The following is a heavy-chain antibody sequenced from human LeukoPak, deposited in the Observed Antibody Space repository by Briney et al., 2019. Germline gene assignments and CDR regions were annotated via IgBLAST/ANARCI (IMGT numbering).Heavy chain of an antibody. D-gene: IGHD3-3*01. CDR2: IIPIFGTA. Sequence: SVKVSCKASGGTFSSYAISWVRQAPGQGLEWMGGIIPIFGTANYAQKFQGRVAITTDESTSTVYMELSSLRSEDTAVYYCAREGNDITIFGVATPNWFDPWGQGTLVTVSS. J-gene: IGHJ5*02. CDR1: GGTFSSYA. V-gene: IGHV1-69*05. CDR3: AREGNDITIFGVATPNWFDP.